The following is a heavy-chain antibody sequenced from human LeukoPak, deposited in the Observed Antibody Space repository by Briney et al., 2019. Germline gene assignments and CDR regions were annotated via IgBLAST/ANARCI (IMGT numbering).Heavy chain of an antibody. CDR2: IYSGGST. Sequence: GGSLRLSCAAPGFTVSSNYMSWVRQAPGKGLEWVSVIYSGGSTYYADSVKGRFTISRDNSKNTLYLQMNSLRAEDTAVYYCARESRGIVVVPAARTHYYYYYMDVWGKGTTVTISS. D-gene: IGHD2-2*01. CDR1: GFTVSSNY. CDR3: ARESRGIVVVPAARTHYYYYYMDV. J-gene: IGHJ6*03. V-gene: IGHV3-66*01.